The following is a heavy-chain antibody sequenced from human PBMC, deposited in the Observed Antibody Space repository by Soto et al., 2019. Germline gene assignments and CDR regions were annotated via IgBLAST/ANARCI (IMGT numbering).Heavy chain of an antibody. V-gene: IGHV4-30-4*01. J-gene: IGHJ5*02. CDR3: DRVPDR. CDR2: ISYSGTT. Sequence: PSETLSLTCTVSGDSISSNNNYWSWIRQPPGEGLEWIGFISYSGTTSYSPSLKSRVAISLDTSKNQFSLSLSSVTAADTAVYYCDRVPDRWGQGTRVTVSS. CDR1: GDSISSNNNY. D-gene: IGHD2-2*01.